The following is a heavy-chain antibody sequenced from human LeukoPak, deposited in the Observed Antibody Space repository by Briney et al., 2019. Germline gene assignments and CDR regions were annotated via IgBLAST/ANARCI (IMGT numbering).Heavy chain of an antibody. V-gene: IGHV5-51*01. Sequence: GESLKISCKGSGYSFSDFWIVWVRQMPGQGLEWMGIIYPGDSDTRYSPSFQGQVTISADKSISTAYLQWSSLKASDTAMYYCARLDFGSRRNWFDPWGQGTLVTVSS. CDR3: ARLDFGSRRNWFDP. CDR1: GYSFSDFW. D-gene: IGHD3-22*01. CDR2: IYPGDSDT. J-gene: IGHJ5*02.